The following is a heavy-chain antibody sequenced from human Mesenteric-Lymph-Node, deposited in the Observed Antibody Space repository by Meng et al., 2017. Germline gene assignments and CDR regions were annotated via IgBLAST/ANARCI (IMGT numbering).Heavy chain of an antibody. Sequence: GSLRLSCAVSGGSISSSNWWSWVRQPPGKGLEWIGEIYHSGSTNYNPSLKSRVTISLDKSKNQFSLKVTSVTAADTATYYCARFDISTSGRGDYWGQGNLVTVSS. CDR2: IYHSGST. CDR3: ARFDISTSGRGDY. J-gene: IGHJ4*02. V-gene: IGHV4-4*02. CDR1: GGSISSSNW. D-gene: IGHD5-12*01.